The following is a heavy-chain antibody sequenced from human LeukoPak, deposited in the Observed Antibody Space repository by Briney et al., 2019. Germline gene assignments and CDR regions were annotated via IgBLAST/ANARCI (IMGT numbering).Heavy chain of an antibody. J-gene: IGHJ4*02. Sequence: GRSLRLSCAASGFTFDDYAMPWVRQAPGKGLEWVSGISWNSGSIGYADSVKGRFTISRDNAKNSLYLQMNSLRAEGTALYYCAKAQYDSSGYHFDYWGQGTLVTVSS. CDR3: AKAQYDSSGYHFDY. CDR1: GFTFDDYA. CDR2: ISWNSGSI. D-gene: IGHD3-22*01. V-gene: IGHV3-9*01.